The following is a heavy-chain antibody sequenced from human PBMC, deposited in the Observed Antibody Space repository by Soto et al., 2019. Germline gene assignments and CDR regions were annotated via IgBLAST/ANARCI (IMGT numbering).Heavy chain of an antibody. V-gene: IGHV4-34*01. CDR1: GGSFSGYY. Sequence: SETLSLTCAVYGGSFSGYYWSWIRQPPGKGLEWIGEINHSGSTNYNPSLKSRVTISVDTSKNQFSLKLSSVTAADTAVYYCARGLVDSTIFGVVTHDAFDIWGQGTMVTVSS. J-gene: IGHJ3*02. CDR3: ARGLVDSTIFGVVTHDAFDI. CDR2: INHSGST. D-gene: IGHD3-3*01.